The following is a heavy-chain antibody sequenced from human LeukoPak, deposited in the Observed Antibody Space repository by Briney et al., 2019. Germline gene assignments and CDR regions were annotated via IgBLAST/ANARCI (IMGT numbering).Heavy chain of an antibody. V-gene: IGHV1-46*01. CDR3: ARGLPGLGFLEWLTIDY. CDR1: GYTFTSYY. J-gene: IGHJ4*02. D-gene: IGHD3-3*01. Sequence: ASVKVSCKASGYTFTSYYMHWVRQAPGQGLAWMGIINPSGGSTSYAQKFQGRVTMTRDTSTSTVYMELSSLRSEDTAVYYCARGLPGLGFLEWLTIDYWGQGTLVTVSS. CDR2: INPSGGST.